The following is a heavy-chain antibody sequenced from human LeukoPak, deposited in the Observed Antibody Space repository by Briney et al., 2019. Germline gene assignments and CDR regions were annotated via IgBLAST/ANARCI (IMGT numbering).Heavy chain of an antibody. CDR3: VRVGTYFRLS. D-gene: IGHD1-26*01. Sequence: SETLSLTCAVSGGSISSNWWSWVRQPPGKGLEWIGEIYHSGSTNYNPSLKSRVTISVDKSESQFSLKLSSVTAADTAVYYCVRVGTYFRLSWGQGTLVTVSS. CDR1: GGSISSNW. CDR2: IYHSGST. V-gene: IGHV4-4*02. J-gene: IGHJ5*02.